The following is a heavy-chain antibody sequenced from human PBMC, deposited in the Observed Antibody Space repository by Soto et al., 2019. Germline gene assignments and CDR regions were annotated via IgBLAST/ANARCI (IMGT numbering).Heavy chain of an antibody. D-gene: IGHD3-16*01. CDR1: GDSLNSNAW. CDR2: IKSKTDGGTT. V-gene: IGHV3-15*01. Sequence: TSETLSLTCAVFGDSLNSNAWMSWVRQAPGKGLEWVGRIKSKTDGGTTDYAAPVKGRFTISRDDSKNTLYLQMNSLKTEDTAVYYCTTDFWGGAPTGGWYFDLWGRGTLVTVSS. J-gene: IGHJ2*01. CDR3: TTDFWGGAPTGGWYFDL.